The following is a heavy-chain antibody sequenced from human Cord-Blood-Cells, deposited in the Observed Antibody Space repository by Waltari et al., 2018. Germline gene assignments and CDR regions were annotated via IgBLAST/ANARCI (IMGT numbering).Heavy chain of an antibody. CDR3: ARDLTEVGATVPIDY. D-gene: IGHD1-26*01. V-gene: IGHV1-2*02. CDR2: INPNSGGT. CDR1: GYTFTGYY. J-gene: IGHJ4*02. Sequence: QVQLVQSGAEVKKPGASVKVSCKASGYTFTGYYMHWVQQAPGQGLEWMGWINPNSGGTNYAQKFQGRVTMTRDTSISTAYMELSRLRSDDTAVYYCARDLTEVGATVPIDYWGQGTLVTVSS.